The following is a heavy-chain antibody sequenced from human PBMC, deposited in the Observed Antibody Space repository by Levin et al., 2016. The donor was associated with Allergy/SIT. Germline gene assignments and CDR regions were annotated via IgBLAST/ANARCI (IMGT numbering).Heavy chain of an antibody. Sequence: GESLKISCKGSGYIFTNYWISWVRQTPGKGLEWMGSIDPTDSTVNYSPSFQGHVTMSIDRSATTAYLQWNSLKASDTAMYFCARRLKVVATNGVEDQWGQGTLVTVSS. CDR3: ARRLKVVATNGVEDQ. V-gene: IGHV5-10-1*01. D-gene: IGHD2-8*01. CDR1: GYIFTNYW. J-gene: IGHJ4*02. CDR2: IDPTDSTV.